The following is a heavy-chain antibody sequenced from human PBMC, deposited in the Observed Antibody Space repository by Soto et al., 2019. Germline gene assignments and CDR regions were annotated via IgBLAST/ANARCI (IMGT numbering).Heavy chain of an antibody. CDR2: IYTSGST. CDR1: GGSISSYY. D-gene: IGHD6-6*01. CDR3: ARVRIAARTGAYGMDV. Sequence: QVQLQESGPGLVKPSETLSLTCTVSGGSISSYYWSWIRQPAGKGLEWIGRIYTSGSTNYNPSLKSRVTMSVDTSKNQFSLKLSFVTAADKAVYYCARVRIAARTGAYGMDVWGQGTTVTVSS. J-gene: IGHJ6*02. V-gene: IGHV4-4*07.